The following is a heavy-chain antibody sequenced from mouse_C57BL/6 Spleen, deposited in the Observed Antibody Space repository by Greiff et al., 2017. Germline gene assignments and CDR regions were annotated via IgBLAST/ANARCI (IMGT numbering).Heavy chain of an antibody. D-gene: IGHD1-1*01. CDR3: ARGITTVRFDV. CDR2: INPGSGGT. J-gene: IGHJ1*03. V-gene: IGHV1-54*01. Sequence: VQLQQSGAELVRPGTSVKVSCKASGYAFTNYLIEWVKQRPGQGLEWIGVINPGSGGTNYNEKFKGKATLTADKSSSTAYMQLSSLTSGDSAVYFCARGITTVRFDVWGTGTTVTVSS. CDR1: GYAFTNYL.